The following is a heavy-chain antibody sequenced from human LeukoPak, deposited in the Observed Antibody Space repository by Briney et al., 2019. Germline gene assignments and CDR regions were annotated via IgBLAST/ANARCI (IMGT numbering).Heavy chain of an antibody. CDR3: ARSSYDSSGYPSTFDY. D-gene: IGHD3-22*01. J-gene: IGHJ4*02. V-gene: IGHV4-39*07. CDR2: IYYSGST. CDR1: GGSISSSSYY. Sequence: SETLSLTCTVSGGSISSSSYYWGWIRQPPGKGLEWIGSIYYSGSTYYNPSLKSRVTISVDTSKNQFSLKLSSVTAADTAVYYCARSSYDSSGYPSTFDYWGQGTLVTVSS.